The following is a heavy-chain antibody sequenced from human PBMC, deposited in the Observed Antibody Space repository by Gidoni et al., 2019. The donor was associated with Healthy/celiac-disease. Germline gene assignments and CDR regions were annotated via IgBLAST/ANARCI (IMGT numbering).Heavy chain of an antibody. V-gene: IGHV3-30-3*01. CDR3: ARDRFGYSSSFLFDY. Sequence: QVQLVESGGGVVQPGRSLRLSCAASGFTFSSYAMHWVRQAPGKGLEWVAVISYDGSNKYYADSVKGRFTISRDNSKNTLYLQMNSLRAEDTAVYYCARDRFGYSSSFLFDYWGQGTLVTVSS. CDR2: ISYDGSNK. J-gene: IGHJ4*02. D-gene: IGHD6-13*01. CDR1: GFTFSSYA.